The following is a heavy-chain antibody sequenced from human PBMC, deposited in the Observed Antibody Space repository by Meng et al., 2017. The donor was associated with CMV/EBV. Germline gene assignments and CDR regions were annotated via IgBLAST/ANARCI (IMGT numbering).Heavy chain of an antibody. V-gene: IGHV3-30*02. CDR3: AKDGNGYNLGY. CDR1: GFTFSYYG. J-gene: IGHJ4*02. CDR2: MWNKGSDR. D-gene: IGHD1-1*01. Sequence: GESLKISCAGSGFTFSYYGMHWVRKAPGKGLEWVAFMWNKGSDRYYAESVKGRFTISRDNSEKTLYLQMNRLRHDDTAVYYCAKDGNGYNLGYWGQGTLVTVSS.